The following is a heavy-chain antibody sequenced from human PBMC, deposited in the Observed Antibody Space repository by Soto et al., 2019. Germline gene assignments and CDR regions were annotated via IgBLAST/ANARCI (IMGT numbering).Heavy chain of an antibody. V-gene: IGHV2-5*01. D-gene: IGHD3-9*01. CDR3: AHRNFEILTGHFDS. CDR2: VYWHDDK. J-gene: IGHJ5*01. Sequence: QITLKESGPSLVKPTQTLTLTCTFSWFSLTNTGVTVGWLRQPPGKALEWLALVYWHDDKRYNPSLRNRLTIAKDTSKNRVVLTLANVGPVDTATYYCAHRNFEILTGHFDSWGRGTLVTVSS. CDR1: WFSLTNTGVT.